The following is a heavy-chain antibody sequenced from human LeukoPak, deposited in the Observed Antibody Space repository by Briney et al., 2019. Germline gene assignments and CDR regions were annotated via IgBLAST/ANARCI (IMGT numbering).Heavy chain of an antibody. CDR2: VKGKTVGGTT. J-gene: IGHJ4*02. CDR1: EFTFKNAR. CDR3: FTDAYSGYDPLGY. D-gene: IGHD5-12*01. Sequence: GGSLRLPCATSEFTFKNARLTGAGQAPGKGLDWVGRVKGKTVGGTTDSAGPVEGRFTISKDDSKNTMYLQMNSLKAVDSSVYYCFTDAYSGYDPLGYWGQGTLVTVSS. V-gene: IGHV3-15*01.